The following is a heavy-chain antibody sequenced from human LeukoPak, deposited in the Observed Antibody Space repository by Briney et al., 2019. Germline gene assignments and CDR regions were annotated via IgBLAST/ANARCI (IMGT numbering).Heavy chain of an antibody. CDR2: INHSGST. CDR1: GGSFSGYY. D-gene: IGHD4-17*01. Sequence: SETLSLTCAVYGGSFSGYYWSWIRQPPGKGLEWIGEINHSGSTNYNPSLKSRVTISVDTSKNQFSLKLSSVTAADTAVYYCAISNYGDYRALDYWGQGTLVTVSS. V-gene: IGHV4-34*01. J-gene: IGHJ4*02. CDR3: AISNYGDYRALDY.